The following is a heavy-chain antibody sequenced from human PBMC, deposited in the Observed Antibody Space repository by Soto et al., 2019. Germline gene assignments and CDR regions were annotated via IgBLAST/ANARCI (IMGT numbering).Heavy chain of an antibody. Sequence: EVQLVESGGGLVKPGGSLRLSCAASGFTFSNAWMSWVRQAPGKGREWVGRIKSKTDGGTTDYAAPVKGRFTISRDDSKYTLYLQMNSLKTEDTAVYYCTTEGPGYCSGGSCYAIDYWGQGTLVTVSS. CDR3: TTEGPGYCSGGSCYAIDY. CDR2: IKSKTDGGTT. V-gene: IGHV3-15*01. J-gene: IGHJ4*02. D-gene: IGHD2-15*01. CDR1: GFTFSNAW.